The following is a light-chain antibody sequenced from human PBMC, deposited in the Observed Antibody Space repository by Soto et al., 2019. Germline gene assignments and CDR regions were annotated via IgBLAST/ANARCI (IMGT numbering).Light chain of an antibody. CDR3: QHNGRS. Sequence: EIVLTQSPGTLSLSPGERATLSCRASQSVSSSYLAWYQQKPGQAPRLLIYGASSRATGIPDRFSGSGSGTDFTLTISSLQSDDFAVYYCQHNGRSFGQGTRLEIK. V-gene: IGKV3-20*01. J-gene: IGKJ5*01. CDR2: GAS. CDR1: QSVSSSY.